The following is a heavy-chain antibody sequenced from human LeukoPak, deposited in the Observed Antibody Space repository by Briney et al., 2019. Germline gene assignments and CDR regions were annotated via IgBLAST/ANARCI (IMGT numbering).Heavy chain of an antibody. CDR2: IYYSGST. CDR3: ARVIRSSGRYLCYSFDY. J-gene: IGHJ4*02. V-gene: IGHV4-39*07. D-gene: IGHD3-10*01. Sequence: SETLSLTCTVSGGSLSSSSYYWGWIRQPPGKGLEWVGSIYYSGSTYNNPSLKSRVTISVDTSKNQSSLKLSAVTAADTAVYYCARVIRSSGRYLCYSFDYWGQGTLVTVSS. CDR1: GGSLSSSSYY.